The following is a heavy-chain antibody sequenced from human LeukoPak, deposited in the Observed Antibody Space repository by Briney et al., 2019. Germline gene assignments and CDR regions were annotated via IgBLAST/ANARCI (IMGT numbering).Heavy chain of an antibody. CDR3: ARNGALRYFGGDYYYYYMDV. J-gene: IGHJ6*03. CDR2: IKQDGSEK. D-gene: IGHD3-9*01. CDR1: GFTFSSYW. Sequence: GGSLRLSCAASGFTFSSYWMSWVREAPGEGLERVANIKQDGSEKYYVDSVKGRFTISRDNAKNSLYLQMNSLRAEDTAVYYRARNGALRYFGGDYYYYYMDVWGKGTTVTISS. V-gene: IGHV3-7*01.